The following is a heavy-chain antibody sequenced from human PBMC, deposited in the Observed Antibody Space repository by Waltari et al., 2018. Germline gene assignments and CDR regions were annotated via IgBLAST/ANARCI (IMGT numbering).Heavy chain of an antibody. CDR2: SNSDGSST. D-gene: IGHD4-17*01. V-gene: IGHV3-74*01. J-gene: IGHJ2*01. CDR1: GFTSSISS. CDR3: ARGARRTTVTTGWWYFDL. Sequence: EVRLVESGGGLVETGGSLRLFCAASGFTSSISSMHWVRQAPGKGLVWVSRSNSDGSSTSYADSVKGRFTISKDNAKNTVYLQMNSLRAEDTAIYYCARGARRTTVTTGWWYFDLWGRGTLVTVSS.